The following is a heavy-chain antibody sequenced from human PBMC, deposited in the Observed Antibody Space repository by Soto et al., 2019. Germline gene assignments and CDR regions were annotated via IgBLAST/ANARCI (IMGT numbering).Heavy chain of an antibody. J-gene: IGHJ5*02. CDR1: GGSFTSGNYY. CDR2: IFNSGNA. CDR3: AGDGSPNVPAAMRWLDH. Sequence: TLSLPCSVSGGSFTSGNYYWTWIRQRPGKGLEWIGHIFNSGNAYYNPSLKRRASISADTSKNQFSLRLTSVTAADAAVYFCAGDGSPNVPAAMRWLDHWGQGTLVTVSS. D-gene: IGHD2-2*01. V-gene: IGHV4-31*02.